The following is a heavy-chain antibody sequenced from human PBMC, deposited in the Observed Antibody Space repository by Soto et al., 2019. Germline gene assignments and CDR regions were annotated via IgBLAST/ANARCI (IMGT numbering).Heavy chain of an antibody. J-gene: IGHJ6*02. Sequence: PGESLKISCRGSGYSFTSYWIGWVRQMPGKGLEWMGIIYPGDSDTRYSPSFQGQVTISADKSISTAYLQWSSLKASATAMYYCASPGSSTSNYYYYGMDVWGQGTTVTVP. D-gene: IGHD2-2*01. CDR1: GYSFTSYW. CDR3: ASPGSSTSNYYYYGMDV. V-gene: IGHV5-51*01. CDR2: IYPGDSDT.